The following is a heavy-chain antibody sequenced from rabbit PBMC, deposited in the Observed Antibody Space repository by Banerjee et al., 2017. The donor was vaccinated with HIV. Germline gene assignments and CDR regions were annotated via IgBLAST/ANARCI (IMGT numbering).Heavy chain of an antibody. J-gene: IGHJ4*01. Sequence: QSLEESGGDLVKPGASLTLTCTASGFSFSSYVMCWVRQAPGKGLEWITCIGTSGTTYYANWAKGRFTISKTSSTTVTLQMTSLTAADTATYFCAREGLWGPGTLVTVS. CDR3: AREGL. V-gene: IGHV1S40*01. CDR2: IGTSGTT. CDR1: GFSFSSYV.